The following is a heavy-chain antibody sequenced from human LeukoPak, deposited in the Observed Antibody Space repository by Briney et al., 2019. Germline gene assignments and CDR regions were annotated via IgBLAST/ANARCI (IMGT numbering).Heavy chain of an antibody. Sequence: SETLSLTCAVYGGSFSGYYRSWIRQPPGKGLEWIGEINHSGSTNYNPSLKSRVTISVDTSKNQFSLKLSSVTAADTAVYYCARSSDSFDYWGQGTLVTVSS. V-gene: IGHV4-34*01. J-gene: IGHJ4*02. CDR2: INHSGST. CDR3: ARSSDSFDY. D-gene: IGHD6-6*01. CDR1: GGSFSGYY.